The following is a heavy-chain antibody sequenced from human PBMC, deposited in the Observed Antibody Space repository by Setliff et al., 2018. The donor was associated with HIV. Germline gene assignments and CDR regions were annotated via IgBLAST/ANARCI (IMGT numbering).Heavy chain of an antibody. CDR1: GGSISSHY. CDR3: ARHRKDDYFLTAYFDS. V-gene: IGHV4-59*08. CDR2: IYYTGIP. J-gene: IGHJ4*02. D-gene: IGHD4-17*01. Sequence: SETLSLTCTVSGGSISSHYWSWIRQTPGKGLQWIGLIYYTGIPTYNPSLEGRITMSVDRSENQFSLTLTSVTATDTAVYYCARHRKDDYFLTAYFDSLGQGALVTVSS.